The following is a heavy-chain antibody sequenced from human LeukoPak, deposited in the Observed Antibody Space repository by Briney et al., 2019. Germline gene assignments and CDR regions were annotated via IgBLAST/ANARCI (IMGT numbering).Heavy chain of an antibody. J-gene: IGHJ4*02. CDR1: GFTFSSYA. V-gene: IGHV3-30-3*01. CDR3: ARDDDDSSGFGDY. Sequence: GRSLRLSCAASGFTFSSYAMHWVRQAPGKGLEWVAAISYDGSNKYYADSVKGRFTISRDNSKNTLYLQMNSLRAEDTAVYYCARDDDDSSGFGDYWGQGTLVTVSS. D-gene: IGHD3-22*01. CDR2: ISYDGSNK.